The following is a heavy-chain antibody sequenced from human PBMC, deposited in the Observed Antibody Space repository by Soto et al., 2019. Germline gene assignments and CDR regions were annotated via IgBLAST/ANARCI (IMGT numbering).Heavy chain of an antibody. CDR1: GLTFRGYA. CDR2: ISGSGGST. Sequence: GGSLRLSXAASGLTFRGYAMNWVRQAPGKGLEWVSVISGSGGSTNYADSVKGRFTISRDNSKNTMYLQMNSLRAEDTAVYYCAKSGGTGVYYYYMDVWGKGTTVTVSS. D-gene: IGHD6-19*01. CDR3: AKSGGTGVYYYYMDV. V-gene: IGHV3-23*01. J-gene: IGHJ6*03.